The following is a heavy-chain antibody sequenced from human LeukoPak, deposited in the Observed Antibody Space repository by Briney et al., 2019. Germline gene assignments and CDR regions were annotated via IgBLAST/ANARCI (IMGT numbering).Heavy chain of an antibody. J-gene: IGHJ4*02. CDR3: ASLLHYYDSSGPSDYFDY. Sequence: SETLSLTCTVSGGSISSSSYYWGWIRQPPGKGLEWIGSIYYNGSTYYNPSLKSRVTISVDTSKNQFSLKLSSVTAADTAVYYCASLLHYYDSSGPSDYFDYWGQGTLVTVSS. CDR1: GGSISSSSYY. V-gene: IGHV4-39*07. D-gene: IGHD3-22*01. CDR2: IYYNGST.